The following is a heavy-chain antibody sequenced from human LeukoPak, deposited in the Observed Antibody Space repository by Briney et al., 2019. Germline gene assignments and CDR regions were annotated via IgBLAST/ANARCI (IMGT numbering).Heavy chain of an antibody. D-gene: IGHD4-23*01. Sequence: PGGSLRLSCVGSGFTFGKYAMTWARQAPGKGLEYVSIVSSIVTATYYADSVKGRFTISRDNAKNSLYLQMNSLRAEDTAVYYCARGKLRFDPWGQETLVTVSS. J-gene: IGHJ5*02. CDR2: VSSIVTAT. CDR3: ARGKLRFDP. V-gene: IGHV3-21*01. CDR1: GFTFGKYA.